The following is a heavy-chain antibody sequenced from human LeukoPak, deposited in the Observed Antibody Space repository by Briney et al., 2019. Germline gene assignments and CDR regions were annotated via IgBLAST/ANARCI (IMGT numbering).Heavy chain of an antibody. V-gene: IGHV3-7*01. CDR1: GFTFSSYW. J-gene: IGHJ3*02. CDR3: AREERKFDSSGWYEFAFDI. D-gene: IGHD6-19*01. Sequence: PGGSLRLSCGASGFTFSSYWMSWVRQAPGKGLEWVANIKQDGSEKSYVDSVKGRFTISRDNAKNSLYLQMNSLRAEDTAVYYCAREERKFDSSGWYEFAFDIWGQGTMVTVSS. CDR2: IKQDGSEK.